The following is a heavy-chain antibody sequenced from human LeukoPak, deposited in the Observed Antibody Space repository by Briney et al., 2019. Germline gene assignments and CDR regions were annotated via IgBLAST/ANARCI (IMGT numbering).Heavy chain of an antibody. CDR3: ARDQLGGAGNWFDP. D-gene: IGHD1-1*01. CDR2: ISSSSSYI. V-gene: IGHV3-21*01. CDR1: GFTFSSYC. Sequence: GSLRLSCVASGFTFSSYCMNWVRQAPGKGLEWVSSISSSSSYIYSADSVKGRFSISRDNAKNSLYLQMNSLRAEDTAVYYCARDQLGGAGNWFDPWGQGTLVTVSS. J-gene: IGHJ5*02.